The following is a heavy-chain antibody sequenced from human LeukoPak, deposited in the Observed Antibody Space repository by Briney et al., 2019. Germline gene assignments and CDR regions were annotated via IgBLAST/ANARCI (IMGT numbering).Heavy chain of an antibody. CDR3: AGLRDGYNLRGLYYFDY. CDR2: MNPNSGNT. V-gene: IGHV1-8*01. Sequence: ASVKVSCKASGYTFTSYDINWVRQATGQGLEWMGWMNPNSGNTGYAQKFQGRVTMTRNTSISTAYMELSSLRSEDTAVYYCAGLRDGYNLRGLYYFDYWGQGTLVTVSS. CDR1: GYTFTSYD. D-gene: IGHD5-24*01. J-gene: IGHJ4*02.